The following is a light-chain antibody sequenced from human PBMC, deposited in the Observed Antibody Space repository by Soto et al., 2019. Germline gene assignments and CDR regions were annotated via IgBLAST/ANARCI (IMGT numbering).Light chain of an antibody. V-gene: IGLV2-14*01. CDR2: DVS. CDR3: SSYTSSSTLVV. Sequence: QSALTQPASVSGSPGQSITISCTGTSSDVGGYNYVYCYQKHPGKAPKLMIYDVSNRPSGVSNPFSGSKSGKTASLTISGLQAEDEAAYYCSSYTSSSTLVVFGGGTKLTVL. J-gene: IGLJ2*01. CDR1: SSDVGGYNY.